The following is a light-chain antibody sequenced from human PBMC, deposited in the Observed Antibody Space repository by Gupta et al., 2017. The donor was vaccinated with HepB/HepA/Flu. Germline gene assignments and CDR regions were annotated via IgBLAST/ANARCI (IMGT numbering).Light chain of an antibody. CDR2: DVT. Sequence: QSALTQPASVSGSPGQSITIPCTGTRSDIGGYNYVSWFQQHPGKAPKLMIYDVTNRPSGVSDRFSGSKSGNTASLTISGLQAEDEADYYCSSFTSSTSVVFGGGTTLTVL. J-gene: IGLJ2*01. CDR1: RSDIGGYNY. V-gene: IGLV2-14*03. CDR3: SSFTSSTSVV.